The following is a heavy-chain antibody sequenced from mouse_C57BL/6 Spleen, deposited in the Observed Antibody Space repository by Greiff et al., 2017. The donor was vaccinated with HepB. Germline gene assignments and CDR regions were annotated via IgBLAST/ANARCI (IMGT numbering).Heavy chain of an antibody. V-gene: IGHV14-4*01. Sequence: VQLQQSGAELVRPGASVKLSCTASGFNIRDDYMHWVKQRPEQGLEWIGWIDPENGDTEYASKFQGKATITADTSSNTAYLQLSSLTSEDTAVYYCTTLYSNPFAYWGQGTLVTVSA. CDR2: IDPENGDT. J-gene: IGHJ3*01. CDR1: GFNIRDDY. CDR3: TTLYSNPFAY. D-gene: IGHD2-5*01.